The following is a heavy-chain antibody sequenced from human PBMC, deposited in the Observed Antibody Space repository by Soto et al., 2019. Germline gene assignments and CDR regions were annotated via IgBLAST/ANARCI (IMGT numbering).Heavy chain of an antibody. J-gene: IGHJ6*04. CDR2: IKQDGSEK. D-gene: IGHD2-15*01. CDR3: ARVLFVVVVAATPYYYYGMDV. CDR1: GFTFSSYW. V-gene: IGHV3-7*01. Sequence: GVLRLSCAASGFTFSSYWMSWVRQAPGKGLEWVANIKQDGSEKYYVDSVKGRFTISRDNAKNSLYLQMNSLRAEDTAVYYCARVLFVVVVAATPYYYYGMDVWGKGTTVTVSS.